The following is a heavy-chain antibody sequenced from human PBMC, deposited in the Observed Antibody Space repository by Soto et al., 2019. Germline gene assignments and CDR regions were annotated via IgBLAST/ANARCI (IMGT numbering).Heavy chain of an antibody. CDR3: ARDRSIRTSSSWSKKKAPYYYYGMDV. CDR2: IYYSGST. Sequence: SETLSLTCTFSCGSIISGDYYWSWIRQPPGKGLEWIGYIYYSGSTYYNPSLKSRVTISVDTSKNQFSLKLSSVTAADTAVYYCARDRSIRTSSSWSKKKAPYYYYGMDVWGQGTTVTVSS. D-gene: IGHD6-13*01. CDR1: CGSIISGDYY. V-gene: IGHV4-30-4*01. J-gene: IGHJ6*02.